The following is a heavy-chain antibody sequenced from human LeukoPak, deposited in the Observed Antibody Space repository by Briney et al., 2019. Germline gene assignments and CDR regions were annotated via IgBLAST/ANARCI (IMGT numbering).Heavy chain of an antibody. D-gene: IGHD2-21*02. CDR1: GYTFTSYG. CDR3: ARGGGDNENVYAEYFQH. CDR2: ISAYSGNT. J-gene: IGHJ1*01. V-gene: IGHV1-18*01. Sequence: PLASVKVSCKASGYTFTSYGISWVRQAPGQGLEWMGWISAYSGNTNYAQKLQGRVTMTTDTSTSTAYMELRSLRSDDTALYYCARGGGDNENVYAEYFQHWGQGTLVTVSS.